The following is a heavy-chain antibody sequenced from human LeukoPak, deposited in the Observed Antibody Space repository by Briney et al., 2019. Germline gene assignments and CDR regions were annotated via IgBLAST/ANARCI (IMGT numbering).Heavy chain of an antibody. D-gene: IGHD4/OR15-4a*01. CDR3: ARDEYGGPFVY. CDR1: GGSINNYY. V-gene: IGHV4-59*01. J-gene: IGHJ4*02. Sequence: SETLSLTCTVSGGSINNYYLNWVRQPPGKGLEWIGYMSYSGNTYYNPSLKSRVTISVDMSKNQFYLQMSSVTAADTAVYYCARDEYGGPFVYWGQGALVTVSS. CDR2: MSYSGNT.